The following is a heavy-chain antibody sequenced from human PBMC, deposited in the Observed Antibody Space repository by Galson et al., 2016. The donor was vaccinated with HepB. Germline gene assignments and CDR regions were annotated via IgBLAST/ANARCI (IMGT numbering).Heavy chain of an antibody. V-gene: IGHV4-4*02. J-gene: IGHJ4*02. CDR3: ASLGYCSGGDCYSVD. Sequence: ETLSLTCAVSGGSLSTRSWWSWIRQTPGKGMEWIGEIYHTGTTNYNPSLKSRITMSLDKSKNQFSLKLNSVTAADTAVYYCASLGYCSGGDCYSVDWGQGTMVTVSS. CDR1: GGSLSTRSW. CDR2: IYHTGTT. D-gene: IGHD2-15*01.